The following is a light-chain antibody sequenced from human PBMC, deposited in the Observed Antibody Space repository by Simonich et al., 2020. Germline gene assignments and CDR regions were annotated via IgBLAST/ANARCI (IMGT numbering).Light chain of an antibody. CDR3: QQRSNWPLT. V-gene: IGKV3-11*01. Sequence: EIVLTQSPATLSLSPGERAPLSCRASQSVSSYLAWYQQKPGQAPRLLIYDASNRATVIPARFSGIGSETDFTLTISSLEPEDFAVYYCQQRSNWPLTFGGGTKVEIK. CDR1: QSVSSY. J-gene: IGKJ4*01. CDR2: DAS.